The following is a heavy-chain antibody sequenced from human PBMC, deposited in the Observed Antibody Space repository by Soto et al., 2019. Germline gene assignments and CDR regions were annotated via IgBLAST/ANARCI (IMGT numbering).Heavy chain of an antibody. D-gene: IGHD2-2*03. V-gene: IGHV1-18*01. CDR3: AREGNLGRWIQPLDS. Sequence: ASVKVSCKASGYTFTSYGITGVLEAPGQGLDWMGWISAYNGNTNYAQKRQGRVTMTTDASTSTAYMELRSLRSDDTAVYFCAREGNLGRWIQPLDSWGQGTLVTVSS. CDR2: ISAYNGNT. CDR1: GYTFTSYG. J-gene: IGHJ4*02.